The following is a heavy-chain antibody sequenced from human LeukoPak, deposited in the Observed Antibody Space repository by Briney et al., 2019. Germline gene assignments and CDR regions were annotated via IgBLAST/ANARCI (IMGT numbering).Heavy chain of an antibody. CDR1: GFTFSSYG. CDR3: TRPAVGAVAGRDV. CDR2: IRYDGSNK. D-gene: IGHD6-19*01. J-gene: IGHJ6*04. Sequence: GGSLRLSCAASGFTFSSYGMHWVRQAPGKGLEWVAFIRYDGSNKYYADSVKGRFTISRDNSKNTLYLQMNSLRAEDTAVYYCTRPAVGAVAGRDVWGKGTTVTVSS. V-gene: IGHV3-30*02.